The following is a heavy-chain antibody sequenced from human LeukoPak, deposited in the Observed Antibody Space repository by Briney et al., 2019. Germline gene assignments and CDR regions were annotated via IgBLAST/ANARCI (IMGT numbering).Heavy chain of an antibody. V-gene: IGHV3-30*18. CDR3: AKGPYLWFGELSCDY. CDR2: ISYDGSNK. D-gene: IGHD3-10*01. CDR1: GFTSSSYG. J-gene: IGHJ4*02. Sequence: PGGSLRLSCAASGFTSSSYGMHWVRQAPGKGLEWVAVISYDGSNKYYADSVKGRFTISRDNSKNTLYLQMNSLRAEDTAVYYCAKGPYLWFGELSCDYWGQGTLVTVSS.